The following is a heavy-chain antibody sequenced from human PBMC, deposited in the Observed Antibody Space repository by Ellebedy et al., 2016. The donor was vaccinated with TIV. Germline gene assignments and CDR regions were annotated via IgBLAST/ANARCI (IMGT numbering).Heavy chain of an antibody. J-gene: IGHJ1*01. CDR3: ARHPGYRTAEYLQH. CDR1: GGTFSSYA. CDR2: IIPIFGTA. Sequence: AASVKVSCKASGGTFSSYAISWARQAPGQGLEWMGGIIPIFGTAYYAQMLQGRVTITADESTSTAYMELSSLRSEDTAVYYCARHPGYRTAEYLQHWGQGTLVTVSS. V-gene: IGHV1-69*13. D-gene: IGHD5-12*01.